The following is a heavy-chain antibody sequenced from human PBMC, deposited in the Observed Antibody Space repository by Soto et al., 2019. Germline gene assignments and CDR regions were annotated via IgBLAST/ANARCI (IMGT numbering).Heavy chain of an antibody. CDR3: TKARGLTGAKFDS. D-gene: IGHD3-10*01. Sequence: DVQLVESGGGLVQPGRSLRLSCAASGFTFDDYAMHWVRQAPGKGLEWVSGISWNSGSRGYADSVMGRFTISRDNAKNSLSLQMNSLRPEDTALYYCTKARGLTGAKFDSWGQGTLVIVSS. CDR2: ISWNSGSR. CDR1: GFTFDDYA. J-gene: IGHJ4*02. V-gene: IGHV3-9*01.